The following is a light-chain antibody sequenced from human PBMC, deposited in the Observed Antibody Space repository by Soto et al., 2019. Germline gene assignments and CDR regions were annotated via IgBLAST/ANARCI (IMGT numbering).Light chain of an antibody. J-gene: IGKJ4*01. Sequence: DIELTQSPSSLSASVGDRVTITCRASQSISTFLNWYQHKRGKAPKLLIHGASSLQSGVPFRFTGSGSGTDFSLTISGLQPEDSATYYCQQSYSTLLSLGGWTKVEI. CDR2: GAS. CDR1: QSISTF. CDR3: QQSYSTLLS. V-gene: IGKV1-39*01.